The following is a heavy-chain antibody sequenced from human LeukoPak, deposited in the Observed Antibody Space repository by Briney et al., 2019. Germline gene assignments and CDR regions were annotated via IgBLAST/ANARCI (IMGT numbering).Heavy chain of an antibody. Sequence: LSLTCAVYGGSFSGYYWSWIRQPPGKGLEWVSSISSSSTYTYYTDSVKGRCTISRDNAKNSLYLQMNSLRVEDTAVYYCARVGSGSRAAVGAPLDYWGQGTLVTVSS. V-gene: IGHV3-11*06. CDR2: ISSSSTYT. CDR1: GGSFSGYY. CDR3: ARVGSGSRAAVGAPLDY. J-gene: IGHJ4*02. D-gene: IGHD3-10*01.